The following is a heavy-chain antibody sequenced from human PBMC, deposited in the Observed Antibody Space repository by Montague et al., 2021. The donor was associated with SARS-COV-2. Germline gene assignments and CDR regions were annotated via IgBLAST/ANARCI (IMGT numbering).Heavy chain of an antibody. Sequence: SETLSLTCTVSGGSISSYYWSWIRQPPGKGLEWIGYIYYSGSTNYNPSLKSRVTISVDTTKNQFSLKLSSVTAADTAVYYCARGDVVAIFGVVNYYYYYYRDVWGKGTTVTVSS. CDR1: GGSISSYY. D-gene: IGHD3-3*01. J-gene: IGHJ6*03. V-gene: IGHV4-59*01. CDR3: ARGDVVAIFGVVNYYYYYYRDV. CDR2: IYYSGST.